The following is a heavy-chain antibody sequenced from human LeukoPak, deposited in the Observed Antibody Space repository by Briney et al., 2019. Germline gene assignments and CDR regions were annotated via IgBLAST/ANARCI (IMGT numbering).Heavy chain of an antibody. J-gene: IGHJ4*02. CDR1: GFTFDDYA. Sequence: PGGSLRLSCVASGFTFDDYAMHWVRHAPGKGLEWVSGISWNSGSIGYADSVKGRFTISRDNAKNYLYLQMNSLRAEDMALYYCAKDMLRYCSGGSCSSTFDYWGQGTLVTVSS. D-gene: IGHD2-15*01. V-gene: IGHV3-9*03. CDR2: ISWNSGSI. CDR3: AKDMLRYCSGGSCSSTFDY.